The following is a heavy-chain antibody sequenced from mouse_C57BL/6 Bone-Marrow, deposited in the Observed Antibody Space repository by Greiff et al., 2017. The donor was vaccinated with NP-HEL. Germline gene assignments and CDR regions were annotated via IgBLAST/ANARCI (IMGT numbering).Heavy chain of an antibody. CDR2: ISSGGSYT. J-gene: IGHJ3*01. V-gene: IGHV5-6*01. CDR1: GFTFSSYG. CDR3: ASPYDYDVAWFAY. Sequence: EVQVVQSGGDLVKPGGSLKLSCAASGFTFSSYGMSCVRQTPDKRLEWVATISSGGSYTYYPDSVKGRFTISRDNAKNTLYLQMSSLESEDTAMYYCASPYDYDVAWFAYWGQGTLVTVSA. D-gene: IGHD2-4*01.